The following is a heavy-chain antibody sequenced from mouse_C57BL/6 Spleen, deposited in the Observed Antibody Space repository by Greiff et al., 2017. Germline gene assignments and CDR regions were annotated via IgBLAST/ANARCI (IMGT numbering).Heavy chain of an antibody. CDR3: ARGATVVAPYFGY. J-gene: IGHJ2*01. CDR2: IYPGSGST. V-gene: IGHV1-55*01. Sequence: VQLQQSGAELVKPGASVKMSCKASGYTFTSYWITWVKQRPGQGLEWIGDIYPGSGSTNYNEKFKSKATLTVDTSSSTAYMQLSSLTSEDSAVYYCARGATVVAPYFGYWGQGTTLTVSS. D-gene: IGHD1-1*01. CDR1: GYTFTSYW.